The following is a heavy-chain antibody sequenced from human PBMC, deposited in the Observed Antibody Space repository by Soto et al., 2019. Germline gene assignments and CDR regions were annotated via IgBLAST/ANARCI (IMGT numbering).Heavy chain of an antibody. J-gene: IGHJ4*02. CDR3: ASAGYDSSGYYLDY. D-gene: IGHD3-22*01. CDR2: IYYSGST. CDR1: RGSISSGTNY. Sequence: SETLSLTCTVSRGSISSGTNYWAWIRQPPGKGLEWIANIYYSGSTFYNLSLKSRVTISLDTSKNQFSLKLSSVTAADTAVYYCASAGYDSSGYYLDYWGQGTLVTVSS. V-gene: IGHV4-39*07.